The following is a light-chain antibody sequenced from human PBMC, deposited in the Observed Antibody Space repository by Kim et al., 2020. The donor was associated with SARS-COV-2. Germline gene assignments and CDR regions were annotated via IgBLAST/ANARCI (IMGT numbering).Light chain of an antibody. J-gene: IGKJ4*01. CDR1: QSVLYSSNNKNY. Sequence: DIVMTQSPDSLAVSLGERATINCKPSQSVLYSSNNKNYLAWYQQKPGQPPKLLIYWASTRESGVPDRFSGSGSGTNFTLTISSLQAEDVAVYYCQQYYTTPQAFGGGTKVDIK. CDR3: QQYYTTPQA. CDR2: WAS. V-gene: IGKV4-1*01.